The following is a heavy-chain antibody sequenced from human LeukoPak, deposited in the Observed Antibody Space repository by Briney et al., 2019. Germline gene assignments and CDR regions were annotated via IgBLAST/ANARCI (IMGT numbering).Heavy chain of an antibody. CDR1: GFTFSTYN. D-gene: IGHD1-26*01. CDR2: ISSSSNYI. J-gene: IGHJ3*02. Sequence: GGSLRLSCAASGFTFSTYNMNWVRQAPGKGLEWVSSISSSSNYIYYADSVKGRFTISRDNAKNSLYLQMNSLRAEDTDVYYCARDVGASAPDAFDIWGQGTMVNVSS. CDR3: ARDVGASAPDAFDI. V-gene: IGHV3-21*01.